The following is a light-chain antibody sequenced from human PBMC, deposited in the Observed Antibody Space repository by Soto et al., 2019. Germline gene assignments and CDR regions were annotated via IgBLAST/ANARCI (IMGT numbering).Light chain of an antibody. CDR1: QSLTMW. J-gene: IGKJ1*01. V-gene: IGKV1-5*03. Sequence: DIPMTQSPSTLSASVGDRVTITCRASQSLTMWLACYQHKPGKAPNLLSYKTSNLESGVPSRFSGSGSGTEFTLTISSLQPDDFATYYCQHWTDYSWTFGQGTKVEVK. CDR2: KTS. CDR3: QHWTDYSWT.